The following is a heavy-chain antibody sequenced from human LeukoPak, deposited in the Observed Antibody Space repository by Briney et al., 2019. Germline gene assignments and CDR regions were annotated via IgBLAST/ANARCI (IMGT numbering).Heavy chain of an antibody. J-gene: IGHJ5*02. CDR3: AKSKNAGRSASDH. V-gene: IGHV3-30*04. D-gene: IGHD4-11*01. Sequence: GRSLRLSCAASGFTFSGYPMHWVRQAPGKGLDWVAIISDDGGRKFYADSVKGRFTISRDSSQKTLYLQMNSLSADDTAIYYCAKSKNAGRSASDHWGQGILVTVSS. CDR1: GFTFSGYP. CDR2: ISDDGGRK.